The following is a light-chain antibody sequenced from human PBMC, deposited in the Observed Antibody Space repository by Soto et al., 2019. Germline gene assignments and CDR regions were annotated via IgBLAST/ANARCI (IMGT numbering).Light chain of an antibody. CDR1: QYINTR. Sequence: IVLTQSPATLPSFPGDRVTLSCRASQYINTRLAWYQHRPGQAPRLLIYGASTRASGIPARFSGSGSGTEFTLTISSLQSEDFAVYYCQQYNNWPWTFGPGTKVDI. J-gene: IGKJ1*01. CDR2: GAS. V-gene: IGKV3-15*01. CDR3: QQYNNWPWT.